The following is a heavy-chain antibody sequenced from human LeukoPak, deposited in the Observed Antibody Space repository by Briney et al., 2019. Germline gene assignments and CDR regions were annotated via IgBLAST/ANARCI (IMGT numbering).Heavy chain of an antibody. J-gene: IGHJ4*02. CDR1: GYTFTGYY. CDR2: INPNSGGT. D-gene: IGHD6-19*01. V-gene: IGHV1-2*02. CDR3: ARYSSGWLFENHYYFDY. Sequence: GASVKVSCKASGYTFTGYYMHWVRQAPGQGLEWMGWINPNSGGTNYSQKFQGRVTMTTDTSTSTAYMELRSLRSDDTAVYYCARYSSGWLFENHYYFDYWGQGTLVTVSS.